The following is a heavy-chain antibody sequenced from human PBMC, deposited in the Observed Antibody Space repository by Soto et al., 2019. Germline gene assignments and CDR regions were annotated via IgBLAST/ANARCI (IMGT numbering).Heavy chain of an antibody. V-gene: IGHV4-31*03. Sequence: QVQLQESGPGLVKPSQTLSLTCTVSGCSISSGGYYWSWIRQPPRQGLEWIESIYYSGSTYYNPSLKKRVTISVDTSKNQFSLKLGSVTAADTAVYYCSTLTRVRGALWYYYGMDVLGQGTTVTVSS. CDR3: STLTRVRGALWYYYGMDV. CDR1: GCSISSGGYY. D-gene: IGHD3-10*01. CDR2: IYYSGST. J-gene: IGHJ6*02.